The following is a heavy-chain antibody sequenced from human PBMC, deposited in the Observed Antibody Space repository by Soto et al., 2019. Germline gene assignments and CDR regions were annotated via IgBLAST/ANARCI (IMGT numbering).Heavy chain of an antibody. CDR2: IYYSGST. D-gene: IGHD3-3*01. Sequence: SETLSLTCTVSGGSISSYYWSWIRQPPGKGLEWIGYIYYSGSTNYNPSLKSRVTISVDTSKNQFSLKLSSVTAADTAVYYCARQGGKIFQIYFEYWGQGTLVTISS. V-gene: IGHV4-59*08. CDR1: GGSISSYY. CDR3: ARQGGKIFQIYFEY. J-gene: IGHJ4*02.